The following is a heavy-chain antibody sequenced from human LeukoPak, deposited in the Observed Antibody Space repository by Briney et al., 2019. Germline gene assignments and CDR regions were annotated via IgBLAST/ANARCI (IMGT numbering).Heavy chain of an antibody. CDR3: ARAPVGAVDY. Sequence: ASVKASCKASGYTFTSYYMHWVRQAPGQGLEWMGIINPSGGSTTYAQKFQGRVTMTRDVSTSTVYMELSSLRSEDTAVYYCARAPVGAVDYWGQGTLVAVSS. CDR2: INPSGGST. V-gene: IGHV1-46*01. CDR1: GYTFTSYY. D-gene: IGHD1-26*01. J-gene: IGHJ4*02.